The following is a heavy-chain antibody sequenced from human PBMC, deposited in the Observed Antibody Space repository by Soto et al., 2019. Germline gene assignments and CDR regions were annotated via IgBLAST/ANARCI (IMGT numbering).Heavy chain of an antibody. V-gene: IGHV4-59*01. J-gene: IGHJ6*01. CDR2: ISSSGNT. CDR3: ARGIQPPTLSPWDV. D-gene: IGHD1-1*01. Sequence: PSETLSLTCTVSDGSISNFYWSWIRQPPGKGLEWIGYISSSGNTNYNPSLKSRVSISVDTSKNQFSLNLTSVTDADTAHYYCARGIQPPTLSPWDVWGPGTSVTVSS. CDR1: DGSISNFY.